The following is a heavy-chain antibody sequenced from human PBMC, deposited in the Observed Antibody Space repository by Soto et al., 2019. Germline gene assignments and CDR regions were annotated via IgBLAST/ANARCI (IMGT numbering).Heavy chain of an antibody. CDR3: AKVLNWGSHYYGMDV. CDR1: GFTFSNYD. D-gene: IGHD7-27*01. V-gene: IGHV3-23*01. J-gene: IGHJ6*02. Sequence: WGSLRLSCEASGFTFSNYDMSWVRQGPGKGLEWVSGISGSGGSTYHADSVKGRFTISRDNSKNTLFLQMKSLTAEDTAVYYCAKVLNWGSHYYGMDVWGQGTTVTVSS. CDR2: ISGSGGST.